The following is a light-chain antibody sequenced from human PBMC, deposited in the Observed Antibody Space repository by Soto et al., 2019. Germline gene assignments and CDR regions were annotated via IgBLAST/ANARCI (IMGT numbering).Light chain of an antibody. CDR3: QQYDSYSRT. CDR1: QSISSW. J-gene: IGKJ1*01. Sequence: DIQMTQSPSTLSASVGDRVTITCRASQSISSWLAWYQQKTGKAPKLLISDASSLQSGVPSRFSGSESETDFTLTISSLQPDDFATYYCQQYDSYSRTFGQWTKVEIK. CDR2: DAS. V-gene: IGKV1-5*01.